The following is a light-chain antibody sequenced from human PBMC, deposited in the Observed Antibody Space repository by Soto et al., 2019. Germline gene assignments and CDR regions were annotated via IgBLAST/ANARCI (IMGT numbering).Light chain of an antibody. CDR2: GAS. CDR3: HQYKTCPSFT. V-gene: IGKV3-15*01. J-gene: IGKJ3*01. CDR1: QRVSSN. Sequence: EMVMTQSPATLSVSPVESATLSCRASQRVSSNLGWYQQKPGQTPRLLIYGASTRATGIPARFSVSGSGTEFTLTISSLQSEDFAVYYCHQYKTCPSFTFGPGTKVDVK.